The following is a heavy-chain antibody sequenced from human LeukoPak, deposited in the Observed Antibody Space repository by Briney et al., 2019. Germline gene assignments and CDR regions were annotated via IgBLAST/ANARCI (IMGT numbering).Heavy chain of an antibody. Sequence: GGSLRLSCAASGYTVSINYMSWARQAPGKGLEWVSVIYSGGSTYYADSVKGRFTISRDNSKNTLYLQMNSLRAEDTVVYYCARDRAGYYMDVWGKGTTVTVSS. J-gene: IGHJ6*03. CDR1: GYTVSINY. CDR3: ARDRAGYYMDV. V-gene: IGHV3-53*01. CDR2: IYSGGST.